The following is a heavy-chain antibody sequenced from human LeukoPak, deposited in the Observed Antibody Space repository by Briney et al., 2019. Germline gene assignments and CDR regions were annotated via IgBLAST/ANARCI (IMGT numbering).Heavy chain of an antibody. V-gene: IGHV3-21*01. CDR2: ISSSSSYI. Sequence: GGSLRLSCAASGFTFSSYSMNWVRQAPGKGLEWVSSISSSSSYIYYADSVKGRFTISRDNAKNSLYLQMNSLRAEDTAVYYCAREHRSGGWLSTSFDYWGQGTLVTVSS. J-gene: IGHJ4*02. D-gene: IGHD6-19*01. CDR1: GFTFSSYS. CDR3: AREHRSGGWLSTSFDY.